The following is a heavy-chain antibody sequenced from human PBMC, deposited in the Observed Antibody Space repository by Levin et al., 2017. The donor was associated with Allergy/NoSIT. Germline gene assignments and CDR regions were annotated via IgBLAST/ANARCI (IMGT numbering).Heavy chain of an antibody. CDR1: GFTFSSYA. V-gene: IGHV3-30*04. D-gene: IGHD6-19*01. J-gene: IGHJ6*02. CDR3: ARDQIGNQYSSHAYYYYGMDV. Sequence: GGSLRLSCAASGFTFSSYAMHWVRQAPGKGLEWVAVISYDGSNKYYADSVKGRFTISRDNSKNTLYLQMNSLRAEDTAVYYCARDQIGNQYSSHAYYYYGMDVWGQGTTVTVSS. CDR2: ISYDGSNK.